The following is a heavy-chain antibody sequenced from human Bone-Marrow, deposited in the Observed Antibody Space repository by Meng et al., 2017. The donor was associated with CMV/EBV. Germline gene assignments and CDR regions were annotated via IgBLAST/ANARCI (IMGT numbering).Heavy chain of an antibody. J-gene: IGHJ4*02. D-gene: IGHD2-2*01. Sequence: GESLKISCAASGFTFSSYAMSWVRQAPGKGLEWVSAISGSGGSTYYADSVKGRFTISRDNSKNTLYLQMNSLRAEDTAVYYCAKDRAIVVVPAAKGDLFDYWGQGTLVTVSS. V-gene: IGHV3-23*01. CDR2: ISGSGGST. CDR1: GFTFSSYA. CDR3: AKDRAIVVVPAAKGDLFDY.